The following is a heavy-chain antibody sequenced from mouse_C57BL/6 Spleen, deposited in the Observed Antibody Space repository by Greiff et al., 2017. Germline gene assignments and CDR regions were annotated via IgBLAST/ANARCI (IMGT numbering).Heavy chain of an antibody. V-gene: IGHV1-64*01. Sequence: QVQLQQPGAELVKPGASVKLSCKASGYTFTSYWMHWVKQRPGQGLEWIGMIHPNSGSTNYNEKFKSKATLTVDKSSSTAYMQLSSLTSEDAAVDYCARSCYGNYKHHGYFDVWGTGTTVTVSS. CDR1: GYTFTSYW. CDR2: IHPNSGST. D-gene: IGHD2-10*01. J-gene: IGHJ1*03. CDR3: ARSCYGNYKHHGYFDV.